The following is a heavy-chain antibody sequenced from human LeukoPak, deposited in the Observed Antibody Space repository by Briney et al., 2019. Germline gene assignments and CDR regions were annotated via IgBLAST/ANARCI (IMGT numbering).Heavy chain of an antibody. CDR2: ITWNRDDI. D-gene: IGHD3-22*01. CDR1: GFTFDDYA. CDR3: AKDLSSAITSALVLDV. V-gene: IGHV3-9*01. Sequence: GGSLRLSCTVSGFTFDDYAMHWVRHTPGKSLEWVAGITWNRDDIGYGDSVKGRFTISRDNVKNVLYLQMNSLRPEDTALYYCAKDLSSAITSALVLDVWGQGTTV. J-gene: IGHJ6*02.